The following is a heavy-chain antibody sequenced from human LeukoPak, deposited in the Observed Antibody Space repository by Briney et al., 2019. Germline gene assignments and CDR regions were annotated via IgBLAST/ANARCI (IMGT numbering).Heavy chain of an antibody. J-gene: IGHJ4*02. CDR2: INPNSGGT. Sequence: ASVKVSCKASGYTFTGYYMHWVRQAPGQGLEWMGWINPNSGGTKYAQKFKGRVTMTRDTSISTAYMELSRLRSDDTAVYYCARVDTAMVAGGGDYWGQGTLVTVSS. D-gene: IGHD5-18*01. V-gene: IGHV1-2*02. CDR3: ARVDTAMVAGGGDY. CDR1: GYTFTGYY.